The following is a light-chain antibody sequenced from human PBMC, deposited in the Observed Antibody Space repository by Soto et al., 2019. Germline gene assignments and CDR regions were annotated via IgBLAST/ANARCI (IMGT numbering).Light chain of an antibody. CDR2: EDN. Sequence: NFMLTQPHSVSESAGKTVTSSCTRSSGSIASNYVQWYQQRPGSSPTTVIYEDNQRPSGVPDRFSGSIDSSSNSASLTISGLKTEDEADYYCQSYDSSNQVFGGGTKLTVL. CDR3: QSYDSSNQV. J-gene: IGLJ2*01. CDR1: SGSIASNY. V-gene: IGLV6-57*01.